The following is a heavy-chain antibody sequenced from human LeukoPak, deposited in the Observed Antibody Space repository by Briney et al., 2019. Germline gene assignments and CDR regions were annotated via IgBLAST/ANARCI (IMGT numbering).Heavy chain of an antibody. D-gene: IGHD1-26*01. CDR2: IYSGGST. CDR1: EFSVGSNY. Sequence: GGSLRLSCAASEFSVGSNYMTWVRQAPGKGLEWVSLIYSGGSTYYADSVKGRFTISRDNAKNSLYLQMNSLRAEDTAVYYCARDKDVGPSLSDYWGQGTLVTVSS. CDR3: ARDKDVGPSLSDY. V-gene: IGHV3-66*01. J-gene: IGHJ4*02.